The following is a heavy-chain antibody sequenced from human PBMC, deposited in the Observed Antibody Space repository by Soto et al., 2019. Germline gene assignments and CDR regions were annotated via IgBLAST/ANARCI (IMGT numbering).Heavy chain of an antibody. CDR1: GGSISSGDYY. CDR2: IYYSGST. J-gene: IGHJ6*02. CDR3: ARDQTATTFGHHPYYYYDMDV. Sequence: SETLSLTXTVSGGSISSGDYYWRWIRQPPGKGPEWIGYIYYSGSTYYNPSLPSRVTISVDTSKNQFSLKLSSVTAADTAVYYCARDQTATTFGHHPYYYYDMDVWGQGTTVTISS. D-gene: IGHD3-10*02. V-gene: IGHV4-30-4*01.